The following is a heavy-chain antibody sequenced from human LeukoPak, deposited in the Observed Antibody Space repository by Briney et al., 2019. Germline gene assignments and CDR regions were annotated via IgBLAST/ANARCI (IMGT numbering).Heavy chain of an antibody. CDR2: INHSGST. Sequence: SETLSLTCAVYGGSYSGYYWSWIRQPPGKGLEWIGEINHSGSTNYNPSLKSRVTISVDTSKNQFSLKLSSVTAADTAVYYCARGPPRYPYCSGGSCYGGYYWGQGTLVTVSS. CDR3: ARGPPRYPYCSGGSCYGGYY. J-gene: IGHJ4*02. V-gene: IGHV4-34*01. CDR1: GGSYSGYY. D-gene: IGHD2-15*01.